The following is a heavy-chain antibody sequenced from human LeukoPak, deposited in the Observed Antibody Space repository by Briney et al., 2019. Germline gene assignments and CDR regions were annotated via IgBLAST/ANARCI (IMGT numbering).Heavy chain of an antibody. J-gene: IGHJ4*02. Sequence: PSETLSLTCAVYGGSFSGYYWSWIRQPPGKGLEWIGEINHSGSTNYNPSLKSRVTISVDTSKNQFSLKLSSVTAADTAVYYCARSPLYSSLSTPFDYWGQGTLVTVSS. CDR3: ARSPLYSSLSTPFDY. V-gene: IGHV4-34*01. CDR1: GGSFSGYY. D-gene: IGHD6-6*01. CDR2: INHSGST.